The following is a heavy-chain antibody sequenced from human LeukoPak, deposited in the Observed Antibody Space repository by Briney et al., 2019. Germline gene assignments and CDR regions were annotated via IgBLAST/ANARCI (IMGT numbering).Heavy chain of an antibody. CDR2: INPKNGGA. CDR1: GYTVIGYY. D-gene: IGHD3-16*01. J-gene: IGHJ5*02. Sequence: ASVKVSCKTSGYTVIGYYMHWVRQAPGQGLEWMGWINPKNGGANYAPSFQGRGDMTRDRYISTVSMALTRLPSDDTAVFYCARASFWESPINWFDPWGQGTLVTVSS. CDR3: ARASFWESPINWFDP. V-gene: IGHV1-2*07.